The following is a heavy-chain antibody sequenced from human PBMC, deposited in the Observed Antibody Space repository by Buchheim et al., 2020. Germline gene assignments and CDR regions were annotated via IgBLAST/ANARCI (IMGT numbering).Heavy chain of an antibody. CDR3: ARGGYYGDYSYYYYGMDV. V-gene: IGHV4-30-4*01. CDR2: IYYSGST. J-gene: IGHJ6*02. Sequence: QVQLQESGPGLVKPSQTLSLTCTVSGGSISSGDYYWSWIRQPPGKGLQWIGYIYYSGSTYYNPSLKSRVTIPVDTSKNQFSLKLSSVTAADTAVYYCARGGYYGDYSYYYYGMDVWGQGTT. CDR1: GGSISSGDYY. D-gene: IGHD4-17*01.